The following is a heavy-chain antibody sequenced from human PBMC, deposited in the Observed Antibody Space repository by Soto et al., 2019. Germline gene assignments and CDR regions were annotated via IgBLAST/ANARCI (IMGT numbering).Heavy chain of an antibody. CDR3: AKDRQTADSSSWIDY. D-gene: IGHD6-13*01. CDR1: RFTFSNYA. J-gene: IGHJ4*02. CDR2: ISGSGGST. Sequence: PGGSLRLSCAASRFTFSNYAITWVRQAPGKGLEWVSAISGSGGSTYYADSVKGRFTISRDNSKNTLYLQINSLRAGDTAVYYCAKDRQTADSSSWIDYWGQGALVTV. V-gene: IGHV3-23*01.